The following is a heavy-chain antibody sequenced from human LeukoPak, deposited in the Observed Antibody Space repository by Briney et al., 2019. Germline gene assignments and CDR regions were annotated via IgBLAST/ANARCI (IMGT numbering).Heavy chain of an antibody. Sequence: GASLKVSCKASGYTFTSYDINWVRQATGQGLEWMGWMNPNSGNTGYAQKFQGRVTMTRNTSISTAYMELSSLRSEDTAVYYCARAPLPYSSSWYSQYYYYYHMDVWGKGTTVTISS. D-gene: IGHD6-13*01. CDR2: MNPNSGNT. V-gene: IGHV1-8*01. J-gene: IGHJ6*03. CDR1: GYTFTSYD. CDR3: ARAPLPYSSSWYSQYYYYYHMDV.